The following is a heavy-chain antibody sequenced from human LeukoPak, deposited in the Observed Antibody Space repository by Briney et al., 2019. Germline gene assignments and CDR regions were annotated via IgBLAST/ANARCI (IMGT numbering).Heavy chain of an antibody. CDR2: IKQDGSEK. CDR3: VRGSWGYGDY. D-gene: IGHD3-16*01. V-gene: IGHV3-7*01. J-gene: IGHJ4*02. Sequence: GGSLRLSCAASGFTFSGYWMSWVRQAPGKGLEWVANIKQDGSEKYYVDSVKGRFTISRDNAKNSLYLQMNSLRAEDTAVYYCVRGSWGYGDYWGQGTLVTVSS. CDR1: GFTFSGYW.